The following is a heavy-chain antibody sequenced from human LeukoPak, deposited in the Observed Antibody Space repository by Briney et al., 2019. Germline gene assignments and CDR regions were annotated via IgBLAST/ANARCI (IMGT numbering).Heavy chain of an antibody. CDR2: IFYSGST. D-gene: IGHD4-17*01. CDR3: ARGPTRYYFDC. Sequence: SQTLSLTCTVSSGSISSYYWSWIRQPPGKGLEWNGYIFYSGSTNYNPSLKSRVTISVDTSKSQFSLGLSSVTAADTAVYYCARGPTRYYFDCWGQGTLVTVSS. CDR1: SGSISSYY. V-gene: IGHV4-59*01. J-gene: IGHJ4*02.